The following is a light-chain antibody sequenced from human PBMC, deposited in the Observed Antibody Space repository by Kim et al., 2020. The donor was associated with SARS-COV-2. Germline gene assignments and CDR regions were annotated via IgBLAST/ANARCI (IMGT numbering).Light chain of an antibody. J-gene: IGLJ2*01. V-gene: IGLV3-21*03. CDR1: TIGRRT. Sequence: APGKTALIICGGDTIGRRTVHWYQQKPGQAPVVVIYDNTDRPSGIPERFSGSNSGNTATLTISRAEAGDDADYYCQLWDSGSDHVIFGGGTQLTVL. CDR3: QLWDSGSDHVI. CDR2: DNT.